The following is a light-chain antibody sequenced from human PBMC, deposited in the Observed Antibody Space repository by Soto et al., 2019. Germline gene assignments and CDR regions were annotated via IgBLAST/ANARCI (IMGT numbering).Light chain of an antibody. CDR1: SSNIGAGYD. V-gene: IGLV1-40*01. J-gene: IGLJ1*01. Sequence: SVLTQPPSVAGAPGQRVTVSCTVSSSNIGAGYDVHWYQQLPGTAPKLLIYGNSNRPSGVPDRFSGSKSGTSASLAITGLQAEDEADYYCQSYDSSLSGYGFGTGTKVTVL. CDR2: GNS. CDR3: QSYDSSLSGYG.